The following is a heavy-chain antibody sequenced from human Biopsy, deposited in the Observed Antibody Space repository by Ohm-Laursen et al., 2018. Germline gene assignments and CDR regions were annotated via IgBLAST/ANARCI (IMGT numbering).Heavy chain of an antibody. CDR2: IYPGGST. CDR3: ASVVLGPTNDAFDL. Sequence: SDTLSLTCSVSGGDINNYYWSWIRQPAGKGLEWIGRIYPGGSTNYSPSLKSRVTMSVDTSKKQLSLRLRSVTAADTAMYYCASVVLGPTNDAFDLWGQGTMVVVSS. J-gene: IGHJ3*01. CDR1: GGDINNYY. V-gene: IGHV4-4*07. D-gene: IGHD3-22*01.